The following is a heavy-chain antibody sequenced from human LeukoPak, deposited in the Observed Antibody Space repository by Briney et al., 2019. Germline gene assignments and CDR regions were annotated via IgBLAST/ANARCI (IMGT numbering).Heavy chain of an antibody. CDR2: ISNSGIT. CDR3: ARSGGYSSSWSL. D-gene: IGHD6-13*01. CDR1: GGSISTYY. J-gene: IGHJ4*02. V-gene: IGHV4-59*01. Sequence: SETLSLTCTVSGGSISTYYWNWIRQPPGKGLEWIGYISNSGITTYNPSLKSRVTISVDSSKSQFSLKLNSVTAADTAVYYCARSGGYSSSWSLWGQGTLVTVSS.